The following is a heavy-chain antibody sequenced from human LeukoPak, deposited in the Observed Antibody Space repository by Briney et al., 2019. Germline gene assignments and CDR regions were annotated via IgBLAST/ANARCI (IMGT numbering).Heavy chain of an antibody. V-gene: IGHV3-7*01. Sequence: GGSLRLSCAASGFTFSNYWMHWVRQAPGKGLEWVANIKQDGSEKYYVDSVKGRFTISRDNAKNSLYLQMNSLRAEDTAVYYCAGVGAAVDFDYWGQGTLVTVSS. D-gene: IGHD6-13*01. CDR1: GFTFSNYW. CDR3: AGVGAAVDFDY. J-gene: IGHJ4*02. CDR2: IKQDGSEK.